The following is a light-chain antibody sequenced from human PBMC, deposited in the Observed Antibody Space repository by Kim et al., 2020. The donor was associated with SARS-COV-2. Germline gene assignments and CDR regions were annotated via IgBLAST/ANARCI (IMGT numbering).Light chain of an antibody. J-gene: IGLJ2*01. Sequence: SYELTQPPSVSVSPGQTASITCFGDKLGDKYASWYQQKPGQSPVVVIYQDHNRPSGIPERFSGSSSGNTATLTISATQAMDEADYYCQAWDSNSVVFGGGTQLTVL. CDR1: KLGDKY. CDR3: QAWDSNSVV. V-gene: IGLV3-1*01. CDR2: QDH.